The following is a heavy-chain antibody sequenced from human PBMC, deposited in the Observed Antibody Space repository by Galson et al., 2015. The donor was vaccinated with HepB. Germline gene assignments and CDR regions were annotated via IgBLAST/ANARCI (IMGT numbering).Heavy chain of an antibody. V-gene: IGHV1-8*01. J-gene: IGHJ6*03. D-gene: IGHD4-23*01. CDR1: GYTFTSYD. CDR2: MNPNSGNT. CDR3: ARGRAIYGGNSRMRYMDV. Sequence: SVKVSCKASGYTFTSYDINWVRQATGQGLEWMGWMNPNSGNTGYAQKFQGRVTMTRNTSISTAYMELSSLRSEDTAVYYCARGRAIYGGNSRMRYMDVWGKGTTVTVSS.